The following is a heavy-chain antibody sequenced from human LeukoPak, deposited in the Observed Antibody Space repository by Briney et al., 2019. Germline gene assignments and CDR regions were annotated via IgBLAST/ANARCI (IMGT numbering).Heavy chain of an antibody. Sequence: PSETLSLTCTVSGGSINSYYWSWIRQPPGKGLEWIGYMYYSGSTNYNPSLKSRVTISIDTSKNEFSLKLSSVTAADTAVYYCARGGLELEPLDYWGQGTLVTVSS. CDR2: MYYSGST. V-gene: IGHV4-59*12. CDR3: ARGGLELEPLDY. D-gene: IGHD1-1*01. J-gene: IGHJ4*02. CDR1: GGSINSYY.